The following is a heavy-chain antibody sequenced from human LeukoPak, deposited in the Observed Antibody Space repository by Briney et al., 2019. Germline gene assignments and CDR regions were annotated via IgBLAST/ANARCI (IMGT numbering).Heavy chain of an antibody. CDR3: ARDRAPSYYYDSSDYSRLFDY. D-gene: IGHD3-22*01. CDR1: GGTFSSYA. Sequence: GASVKVSCKASGGTFSSYAISWVRQAPGQGLEWMGGIIPIFGTANYAQKFQGRVTITADESTSTAYMELSSLRSEDTAVYYCARDRAPSYYYDSSDYSRLFDYWGQGTLVTVSS. V-gene: IGHV1-69*13. CDR2: IIPIFGTA. J-gene: IGHJ4*02.